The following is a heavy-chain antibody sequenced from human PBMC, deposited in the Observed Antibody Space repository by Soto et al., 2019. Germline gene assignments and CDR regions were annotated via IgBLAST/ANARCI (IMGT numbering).Heavy chain of an antibody. V-gene: IGHV3-30*18. CDR3: AKDRIVMIRGVMNYYGMDV. Sequence: QVQLVESGGGVVQPGRSLRISCAASGFTFSNYGMHWVRQAPGKGLEWVAFILYDGSDKYFADSVKGRFTISRDNSKNTLDLQMNSLRAEDTAVYYCAKDRIVMIRGVMNYYGMDVWGQGTTVTVSS. CDR2: ILYDGSDK. CDR1: GFTFSNYG. J-gene: IGHJ6*02. D-gene: IGHD3-10*01.